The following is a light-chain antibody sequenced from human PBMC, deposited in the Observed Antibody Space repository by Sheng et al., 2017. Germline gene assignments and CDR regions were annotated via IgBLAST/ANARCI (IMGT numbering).Light chain of an antibody. Sequence: DIPLTQSPSSLSASVGDRVAITCRSSQPISTSLNWYQQKPGKAPKLLIYGASNLQSGVPSRFRASGSGTEFTLTISSLQPEDLATYLCQQNYITPMYTFGQGTKLEIK. CDR2: GAS. CDR1: QPISTS. V-gene: IGKV1-39*01. CDR3: QQNYITPMYT. J-gene: IGKJ2*01.